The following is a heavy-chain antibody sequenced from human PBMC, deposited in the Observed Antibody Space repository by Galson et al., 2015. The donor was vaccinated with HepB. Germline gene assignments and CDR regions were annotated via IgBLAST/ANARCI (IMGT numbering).Heavy chain of an antibody. CDR3: AREGALGYCSSTSCYQNFDY. CDR2: IIPIFGTA. V-gene: IGHV1-69*13. CDR1: GCTFSSYA. J-gene: IGHJ4*02. D-gene: IGHD2-2*01. Sequence: SVKVSCKASGCTFSSYAISWVRQAPGQGLEWMGRIIPIFGTANYAQKFQGRVTITADQSTSTAYMELSSLSSEDTAVYYCAREGALGYCSSTSCYQNFDYCGQGSLVTVSS.